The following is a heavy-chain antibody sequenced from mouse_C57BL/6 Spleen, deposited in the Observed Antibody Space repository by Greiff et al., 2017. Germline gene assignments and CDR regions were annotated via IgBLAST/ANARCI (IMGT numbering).Heavy chain of an antibody. CDR2: INPGSGGT. J-gene: IGHJ4*01. Sequence: VQLQQSGAELVRPGTSVKVSCKASGYAFTNYLIEWVKQRPGQGLEWIGVINPGSGGTNYNEKFKGKATLTADKSSSTAYMQLSSLTSEDSAVYFCARRNYYGSSLYYAMDYWGQGTSVTVSS. V-gene: IGHV1-54*01. CDR1: GYAFTNYL. CDR3: ARRNYYGSSLYYAMDY. D-gene: IGHD1-1*01.